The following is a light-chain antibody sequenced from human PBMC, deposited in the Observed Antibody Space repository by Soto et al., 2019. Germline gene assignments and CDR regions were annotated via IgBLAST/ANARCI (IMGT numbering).Light chain of an antibody. J-gene: IGKJ5*01. V-gene: IGKV1-39*01. Sequence: DILMTQSPSSLSASLGDRVTITCRASQSIGSSLNWYQQKPGKAPNLLIYAASTLQSGVPSRFSGRRSGTDFTLTISRLRPEDLATYYCQQSYSTSITFGQGTRLEIK. CDR2: AAS. CDR1: QSIGSS. CDR3: QQSYSTSIT.